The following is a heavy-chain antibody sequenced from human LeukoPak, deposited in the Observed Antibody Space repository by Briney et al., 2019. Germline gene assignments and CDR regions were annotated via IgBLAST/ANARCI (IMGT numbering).Heavy chain of an antibody. CDR1: GFTFSTDA. CDR2: ISGSDDST. V-gene: IGHV3-23*01. CDR3: AKVGDSSGYSPLDY. D-gene: IGHD3-22*01. J-gene: IGHJ4*02. Sequence: GGSLRLSCAASGFTFSTDAMSWVRQAPGKGLEWVSGISGSDDSTYYADSVKGRFTISRDNSKNTLYLQMNSLRADDTAVYYCAKVGDSSGYSPLDYWGQGTLVTVSS.